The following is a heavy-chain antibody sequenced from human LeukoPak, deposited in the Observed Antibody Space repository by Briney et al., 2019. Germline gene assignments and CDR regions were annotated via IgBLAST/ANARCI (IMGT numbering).Heavy chain of an antibody. CDR2: IYSGGST. D-gene: IGHD4-11*01. CDR1: GFTVSSNY. CDR3: AREVTTIYYYYGMDA. J-gene: IGHJ6*02. Sequence: GGSLRLSCAASGFTVSSNYMSWVRQAPGKGLEWVSVIYSGGSTYYADSVKGRFTISRDNSKNTLYLQMNSLRAEDTAVYYCAREVTTIYYYYGMDAWGQGTTVTVSS. V-gene: IGHV3-66*01.